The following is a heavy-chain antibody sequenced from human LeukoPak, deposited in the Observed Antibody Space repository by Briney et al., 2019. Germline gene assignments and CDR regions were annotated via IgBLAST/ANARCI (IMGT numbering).Heavy chain of an antibody. J-gene: IGHJ5*02. CDR2: ISGSGGST. CDR1: GFTFSSYA. CDR3: ARAQGIAVAFWFDP. Sequence: PGGSLRLSCAASGFTFSSYAMSWVRQAPGKGLEWVSAISGSGGSTYYADSVKGRFTISRDNSKNTLYLQMNSLRAEDTAVYYCARAQGIAVAFWFDPWGQGTLVTVSS. V-gene: IGHV3-23*01. D-gene: IGHD6-19*01.